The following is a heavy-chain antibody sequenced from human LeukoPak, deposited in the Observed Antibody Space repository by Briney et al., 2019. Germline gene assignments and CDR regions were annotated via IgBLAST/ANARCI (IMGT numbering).Heavy chain of an antibody. CDR3: ARDPGDILTGYSEYYYYYGKDV. V-gene: IGHV1-18*01. CDR1: GYTFTSYG. CDR2: ISAYNGNT. D-gene: IGHD3-9*01. Sequence: GASVKVSCKASGYTFTSYGISWVRQAPGQGLEWMGWISAYNGNTNYAQKLQGRVTMTTDTSTSTAYMELRSLRSDDTAVYYCARDPGDILTGYSEYYYYYGKDVWGQGTTVTVSS. J-gene: IGHJ6*02.